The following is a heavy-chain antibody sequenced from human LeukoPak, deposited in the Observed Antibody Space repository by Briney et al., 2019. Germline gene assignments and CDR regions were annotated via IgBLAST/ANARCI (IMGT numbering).Heavy chain of an antibody. D-gene: IGHD3-22*01. CDR3: AGDRFSGYYYGHDY. CDR2: ISSSSSYI. J-gene: IGHJ4*02. Sequence: GGSLRLSCAASGFTFSSYSMNWVRQAPGKGLEWVSSISSSSSYIYYADSVKGRFTISRDNAKNSLYLQMNSLRAEDTAVYYCAGDRFSGYYYGHDYWGQGTLVTVSS. V-gene: IGHV3-21*01. CDR1: GFTFSSYS.